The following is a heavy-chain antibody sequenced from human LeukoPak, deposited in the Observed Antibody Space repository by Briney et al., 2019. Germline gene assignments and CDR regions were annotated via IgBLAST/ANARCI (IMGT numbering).Heavy chain of an antibody. CDR2: IYNSGST. D-gene: IGHD1-1*01. V-gene: IGHV4-59*08. J-gene: IGHJ4*02. CDR1: GGSISSDY. Sequence: SETLSLTCTVSGGSISSDYWSWIRQPPGKGLEWIGYIYNSGSTNYNPSLKSRVTISVDTSKNQFSLKLTSVTAADTAVYYCARQHSGAGGYPDYWGQGTLVTVSS. CDR3: ARQHSGAGGYPDY.